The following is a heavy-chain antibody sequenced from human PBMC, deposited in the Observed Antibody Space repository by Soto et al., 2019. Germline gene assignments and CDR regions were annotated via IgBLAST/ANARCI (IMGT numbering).Heavy chain of an antibody. CDR2: IYYTGTT. CDR3: TLLPWADYRGLFAP. J-gene: IGHJ5*02. CDR1: GGSISSYY. D-gene: IGHD4-17*01. V-gene: IGHV4-59*01. Sequence: PSETLSLTCTVSGGSISSYYWSWIRQPPGKGLEWIGYIYYTGTTNYNPSLKSRVTISVDTSKNQFSLKLSSVTTADTAVYYCTLLPWADYRGLFAPCGQGTLVPVSS.